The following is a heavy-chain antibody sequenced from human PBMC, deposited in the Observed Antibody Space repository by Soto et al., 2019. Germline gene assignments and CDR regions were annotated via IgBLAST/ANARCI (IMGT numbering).Heavy chain of an antibody. D-gene: IGHD6-19*01. CDR3: ATGINSSGWYFYYYYGMDV. J-gene: IGHJ6*02. CDR1: GYTFTSYG. Sequence: ASVKVSCKASGYTFTSYGISWVRQAPGQGLEWMGRISAYNGNTNYAQKLQGRVTMTTDTSTSTAYMELRSLRSDDTAVYYCATGINSSGWYFYYYYGMDVWGQGTTVTVSS. CDR2: ISAYNGNT. V-gene: IGHV1-18*01.